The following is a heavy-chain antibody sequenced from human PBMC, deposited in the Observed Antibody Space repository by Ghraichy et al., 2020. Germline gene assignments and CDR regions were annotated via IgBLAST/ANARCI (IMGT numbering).Heavy chain of an antibody. V-gene: IGHV1-8*01. CDR1: GYTFTSYD. Sequence: ASVKVSCKASGYTFTSYDINWVRQATGQGLEWMGWMNPNSGNTGYAQKFQGRVTMTRNTSISTAYMELSSLRSEDTAVYYCARGSRYSYGATPTDNWFDPWGKGTLVTVSS. CDR2: MNPNSGNT. D-gene: IGHD5-18*01. CDR3: ARGSRYSYGATPTDNWFDP. J-gene: IGHJ5*02.